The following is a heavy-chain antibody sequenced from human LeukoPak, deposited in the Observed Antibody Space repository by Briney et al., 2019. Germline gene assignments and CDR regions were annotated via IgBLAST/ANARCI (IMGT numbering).Heavy chain of an antibody. Sequence: GGSLRLSCAASGFTFSSYEMNWVRQAPGKGLEWVSYISSSGSTIYYADSVKGRFTISRDNSKNTLYLQMNSLRAEDTAVYYCAKDGLYGSGYYYYYMDVWGKGTTVTVSS. CDR1: GFTFSSYE. D-gene: IGHD3-10*01. J-gene: IGHJ6*03. CDR3: AKDGLYGSGYYYYYMDV. CDR2: ISSSGSTI. V-gene: IGHV3-48*03.